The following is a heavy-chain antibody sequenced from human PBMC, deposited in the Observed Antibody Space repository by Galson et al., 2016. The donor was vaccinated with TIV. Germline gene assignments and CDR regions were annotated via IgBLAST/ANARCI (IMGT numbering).Heavy chain of an antibody. CDR3: AREFFCGGTCYYFDQ. D-gene: IGHD2-15*01. CDR2: INGNGMAT. J-gene: IGHJ4*02. CDR1: GFNFGYYG. Sequence: SLRLSCAASGFNFGYYGFSWPRQAPGKGLEWVANINGNGMATRYAGSLKGRFTISSDNAKNSLFLHMTSLGVEDTALYFCAREFFCGGTCYYFDQWGQGALVSVSS. V-gene: IGHV3-20*04.